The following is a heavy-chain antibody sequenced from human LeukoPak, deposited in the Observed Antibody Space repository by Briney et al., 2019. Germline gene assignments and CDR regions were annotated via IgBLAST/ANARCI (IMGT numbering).Heavy chain of an antibody. J-gene: IGHJ5*02. Sequence: SETLSLTCSVSGGSISSLYWCWIRQPPGKGLEWIGYIYYSGSTNYNPALKSRVTISVDTSKNQFSLNLSSVTAADTAVYYCARCNSNYVSWFDPWGQGTLVTVSS. D-gene: IGHD4-11*01. CDR1: GGSISSLY. V-gene: IGHV4-59*11. CDR2: IYYSGST. CDR3: ARCNSNYVSWFDP.